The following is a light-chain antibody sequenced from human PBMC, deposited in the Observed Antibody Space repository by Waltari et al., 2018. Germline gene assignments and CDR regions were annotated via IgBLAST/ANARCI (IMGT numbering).Light chain of an antibody. J-gene: IGLJ3*02. CDR1: SSNIGAGYD. CDR2: GNS. V-gene: IGLV1-40*01. CDR3: QSYDSSLSGFWV. Sequence: QSVLTQPPSVSGAPGQRVTISCTGSSSNIGAGYDVHWYQQLPGTAPKLLIYGNSHRPPGVPARFSGSKSGTSASLAITGLQADDEADYYCQSYDSSLSGFWVFGGGTKLTVL.